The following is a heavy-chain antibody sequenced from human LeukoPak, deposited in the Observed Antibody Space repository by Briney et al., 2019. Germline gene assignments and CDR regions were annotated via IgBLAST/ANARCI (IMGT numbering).Heavy chain of an antibody. Sequence: PGGSLRLSCAASGFTFSSYWMSWVRQAPGKGLEWVANIKQDGSEKYYVDSAKGRFTISRDNAKNSLYLQMNSLRAEDTAVYYCARELIMDYSKNGGPFDYWGQGTLVTVSS. CDR3: ARELIMDYSKNGGPFDY. CDR1: GFTFSSYW. V-gene: IGHV3-7*01. J-gene: IGHJ4*02. CDR2: IKQDGSEK. D-gene: IGHD4-11*01.